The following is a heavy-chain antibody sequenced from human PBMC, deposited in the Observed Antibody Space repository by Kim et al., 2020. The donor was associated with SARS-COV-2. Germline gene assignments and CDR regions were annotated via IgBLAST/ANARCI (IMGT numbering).Heavy chain of an antibody. Sequence: ASVKVSCKTSGHFFTRDSIHWVRQAPGQGLEWMGGIDCGNGNTIYSQKFQGRVTFTTDTSASTAYMELSVLRSEDSAVYYCLGGFSFDYWGQGTLVTVSS. V-gene: IGHV1-3*01. CDR3: LGGFSFDY. CDR1: GHFFTRDS. D-gene: IGHD3-16*01. J-gene: IGHJ4*02. CDR2: IDCGNGNT.